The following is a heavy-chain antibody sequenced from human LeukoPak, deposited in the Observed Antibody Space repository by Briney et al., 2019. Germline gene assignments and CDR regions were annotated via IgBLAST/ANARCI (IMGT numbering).Heavy chain of an antibody. Sequence: SQTLSLTCTVSGGSISSGDYYWSWIRQPPGKGLEWIGYIYYSGSTYYNPSLKSRVTISVDTSKNQFSLKLSSVTAADTAVYYCARTPRILTGYYAHFDLWGRGTLVTVSS. V-gene: IGHV4-30-4*01. D-gene: IGHD3-9*01. CDR2: IYYSGST. J-gene: IGHJ2*01. CDR3: ARTPRILTGYYAHFDL. CDR1: GGSISSGDYY.